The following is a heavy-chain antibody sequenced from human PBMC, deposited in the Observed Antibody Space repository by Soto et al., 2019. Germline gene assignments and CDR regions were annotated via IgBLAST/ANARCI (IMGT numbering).Heavy chain of an antibody. D-gene: IGHD5-12*01. CDR3: ARGYGDGYILEWFDP. Sequence: PGESLNISCNGSGYSFTIYLIGWVRQMPGKGLEWMGIIYPGDSDTRYSPSFQGQVTISADKSISTAYLQWSSLKASDTAMYYCARGYGDGYILEWFDPWGQGTLVTVSS. CDR2: IYPGDSDT. V-gene: IGHV5-51*01. J-gene: IGHJ5*02. CDR1: GYSFTIYL.